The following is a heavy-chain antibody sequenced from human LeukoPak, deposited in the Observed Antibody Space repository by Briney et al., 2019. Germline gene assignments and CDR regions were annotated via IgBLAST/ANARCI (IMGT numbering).Heavy chain of an antibody. V-gene: IGHV3-11*06. D-gene: IGHD1-26*01. CDR3: VREAAATLFDY. J-gene: IGHJ4*02. CDR1: GFTFSDYY. CDR2: ISSSSRDI. Sequence: PGGSLRLSCAASGFTFSDYYMSWIRQAPGKGLEWVAAISSSSRDIFYADSVKGRFSISRDNTQNSLPLQMNSLRAEDTAVYYCVREAAATLFDYWGQGTLVTVSS.